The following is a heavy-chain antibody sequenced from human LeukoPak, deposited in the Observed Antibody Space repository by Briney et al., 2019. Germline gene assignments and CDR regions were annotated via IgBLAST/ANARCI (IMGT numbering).Heavy chain of an antibody. CDR1: GFTFSSYS. CDR2: ISSSSSYI. V-gene: IGHV3-21*01. CDR3: ARDQDYYGSGDY. D-gene: IGHD3-10*01. Sequence: GGSLRLSCAASGFTFSSYSMNWVRQAPGKGLEWVSSISSSSSYIYYADSVKGRFTISRDNAKNSLYLQMNSLRAEDTAVYYCARDQDYYGSGDYWGQGTLVTVSS. J-gene: IGHJ4*02.